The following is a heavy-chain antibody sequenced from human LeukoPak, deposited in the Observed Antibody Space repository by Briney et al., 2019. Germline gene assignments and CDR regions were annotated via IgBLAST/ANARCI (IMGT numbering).Heavy chain of an antibody. J-gene: IGHJ4*02. CDR3: ARVVGVTEGWGYFDY. V-gene: IGHV3-33*01. CDR1: GFTFRSYG. CDR2: IWFDGSKE. Sequence: GRSLRLSCAASGFTFRSYGMHWVRQAPGKGLEWVAVIWFDGSKEYYADSAKGRFTISRDNPKNTVYLKMNRWRVEDTAVYYCARVVGVTEGWGYFDYWGQGALVTVSS. D-gene: IGHD2-21*02.